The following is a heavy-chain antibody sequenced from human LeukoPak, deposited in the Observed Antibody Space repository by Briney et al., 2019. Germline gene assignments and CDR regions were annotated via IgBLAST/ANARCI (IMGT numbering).Heavy chain of an antibody. CDR2: ISSSSSYI. D-gene: IGHD5-12*01. J-gene: IGHJ4*02. V-gene: IGHV3-21*01. CDR3: ARTLPTGYSGYDDGAIFDY. CDR1: GFTFSSYS. Sequence: GVSLRLSCAASGFTFSSYSMNWVRQAPGKGREGVSSISSSSSYIDYADSVKGRFTISRDNAKNSLYLQMNSLRAEDTAVYYCARTLPTGYSGYDDGAIFDYWGQGTLVTVSS.